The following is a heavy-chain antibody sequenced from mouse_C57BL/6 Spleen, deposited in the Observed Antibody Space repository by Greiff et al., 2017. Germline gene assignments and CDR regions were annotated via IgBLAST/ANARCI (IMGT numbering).Heavy chain of an antibody. D-gene: IGHD1-1*01. CDR1: GYTFTDYY. Sequence: EVQLQQSGPELVKPGASVKISCKASGYTFTDYYMNWVKQSHGKSLEWIGDINPNNGGTSYNQKFKGKATLTVDKSSSTAYMDLRRLTSEDSAVYYCARDYGSFDYWGQGTTLTVSS. J-gene: IGHJ2*01. CDR3: ARDYGSFDY. V-gene: IGHV1-26*01. CDR2: INPNNGGT.